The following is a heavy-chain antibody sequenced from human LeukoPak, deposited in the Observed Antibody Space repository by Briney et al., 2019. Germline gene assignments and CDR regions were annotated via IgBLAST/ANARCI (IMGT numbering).Heavy chain of an antibody. J-gene: IGHJ6*02. CDR3: AREPSSYGMDV. Sequence: ASVKVSCKASGYTFTSYYMHWVRQAPGQGLKWMGIINPSGGSTSYAQKFQGRVTMTRDTSTSTVYMELSSLRSEDTAVYYCAREPSSYGMDVWGQGTTVTVSS. CDR2: INPSGGST. D-gene: IGHD6-6*01. V-gene: IGHV1-46*01. CDR1: GYTFTSYY.